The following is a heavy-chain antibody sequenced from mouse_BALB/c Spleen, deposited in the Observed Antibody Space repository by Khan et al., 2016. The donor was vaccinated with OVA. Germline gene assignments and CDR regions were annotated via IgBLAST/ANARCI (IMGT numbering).Heavy chain of an antibody. J-gene: IGHJ2*01. CDR1: GYTFSTYW. CDR2: INPTSGYT. Sequence: VQLQQSGAALAKPGASVKMSCKASGYTFSTYWMHWVKQRPGQGLEWLGYINPTSGYTDYNEKFKDKATLSAAKSSSTPYMQLRRLTSEDAAVYYCTRDRIDYWGQGTTLTVSS. CDR3: TRDRIDY. V-gene: IGHV1-7*01.